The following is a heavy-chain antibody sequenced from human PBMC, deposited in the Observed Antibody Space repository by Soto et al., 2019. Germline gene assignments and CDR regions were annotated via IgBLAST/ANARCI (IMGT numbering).Heavy chain of an antibody. CDR2: ISAYNGNT. V-gene: IGHV1-18*04. Sequence: ASVKVSCKTSGYTFTNHGITWVRQAPGQGLEWMGWISAYNGNTNYEQKLQGRVTMTTDTSTSTAYMELRSLRSDDAAVYYCARTVPYYFDRSGYYGPYYFDHRGQGTPVTVSS. CDR1: GYTFTNHG. CDR3: ARTVPYYFDRSGYYGPYYFDH. D-gene: IGHD3-22*01. J-gene: IGHJ4*02.